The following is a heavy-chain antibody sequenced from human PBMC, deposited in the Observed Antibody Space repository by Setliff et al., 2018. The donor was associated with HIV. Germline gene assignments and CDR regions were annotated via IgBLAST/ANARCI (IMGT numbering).Heavy chain of an antibody. J-gene: IGHJ4*02. Sequence: SETLSLTCTVAGGSISDYYWTWIRQPPNEGLEWIGEINDRGNTNYMPSLRSRVTISVDTSKNQFSLKVTPVTAADSAIYYGARGRHTEATIPLDHWGQRTLVTVSS. CDR1: GGSISDYY. CDR3: ARGRHTEATIPLDH. CDR2: INDRGNT. D-gene: IGHD5-12*01. V-gene: IGHV4-34*01.